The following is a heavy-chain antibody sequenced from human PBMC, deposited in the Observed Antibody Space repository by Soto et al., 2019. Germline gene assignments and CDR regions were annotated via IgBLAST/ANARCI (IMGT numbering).Heavy chain of an antibody. J-gene: IGHJ6*02. CDR3: TPEYCTSASCFLGRLNGRDV. Sequence: EVQLVDSGGDLVEPGGSLRLSCAASGFTFNYAWINWVRQAPGKGLEWVGRIKSKTDGGTTDYAAPVKGRFTISRDDSKNTLYLQMNSLKTEDTAVYSCTPEYCTSASCFLGRLNGRDVWGQGTTVTVSS. CDR2: IKSKTDGGTT. D-gene: IGHD2-2*01. V-gene: IGHV3-15*07. CDR1: GFTFNYAW.